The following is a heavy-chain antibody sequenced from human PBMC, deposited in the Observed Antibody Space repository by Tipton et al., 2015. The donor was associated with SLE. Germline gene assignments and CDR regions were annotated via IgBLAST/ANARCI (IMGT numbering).Heavy chain of an antibody. D-gene: IGHD2-2*01. Sequence: TLSLTCAVYGGSFSGYSWSWIRQPPGRGLEWIGEINHSGSTNYNPSLKSRVTISVDASKNQFSLKLSSVTAADTAVYYCAREVGEGTLDHWGLGTLVTVSS. J-gene: IGHJ4*02. CDR2: INHSGST. CDR1: GGSFSGYS. V-gene: IGHV4-34*01. CDR3: AREVGEGTLDH.